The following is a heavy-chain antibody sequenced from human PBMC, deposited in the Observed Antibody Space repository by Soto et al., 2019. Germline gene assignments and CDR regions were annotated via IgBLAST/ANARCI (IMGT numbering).Heavy chain of an antibody. CDR3: AAEIDDYADFNH. Sequence: GASVKVPCKPSGYTFTSYGITWVRQAPGQGLEWMGWISANNGSRNYAQNFQDRVTITRDMSTSTSYMELSSLTSEDTAVYFCAAEIDDYADFNHWGQGTPVTVSS. V-gene: IGHV1-18*01. D-gene: IGHD4-17*01. CDR1: GYTFTSYG. CDR2: ISANNGSR. J-gene: IGHJ5*02.